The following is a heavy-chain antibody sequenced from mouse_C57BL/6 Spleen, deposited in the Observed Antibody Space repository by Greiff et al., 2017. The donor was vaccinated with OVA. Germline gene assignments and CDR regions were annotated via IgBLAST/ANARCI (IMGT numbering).Heavy chain of an antibody. CDR1: GFTFSDAW. D-gene: IGHD1-1*01. J-gene: IGHJ3*01. CDR2: IRNKANNHAT. V-gene: IGHV6-6*01. CDR3: TRQFPYGSSPWFAY. Sequence: EVKVEESGGGLVQPGGSMKLSCAASGFTFSDAWMDWVRQSPEKGLEWVAEIRNKANNHATYYAESVKGRFTISRDDSKSSVYLQMNSLRAEDTGIYYCTRQFPYGSSPWFAYWGQGTLVTVSA.